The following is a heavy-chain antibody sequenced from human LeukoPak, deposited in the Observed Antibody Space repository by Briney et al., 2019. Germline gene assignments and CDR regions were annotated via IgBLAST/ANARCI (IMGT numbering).Heavy chain of an antibody. Sequence: SETLSLTCTVSGYSISSGYYWGWIRQPPGKGLEWIGSIYHSGSTYYNPSLKSRVTISVDTSKNQFSLKLSSVTAADTAVYYCARDSEEYNWFDPWGQGTLVTVSS. CDR1: GYSISSGYY. CDR3: ARDSEEYNWFDP. V-gene: IGHV4-38-2*02. CDR2: IYHSGST. J-gene: IGHJ5*02.